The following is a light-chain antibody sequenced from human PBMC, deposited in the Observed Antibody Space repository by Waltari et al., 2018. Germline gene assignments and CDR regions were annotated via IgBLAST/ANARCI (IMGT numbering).Light chain of an antibody. CDR2: DVT. CDR3: SSYTSSSTLVV. V-gene: IGLV2-14*03. J-gene: IGLJ2*01. Sequence: QSAQTQPASVSGSPGQSITISCTGTSSDVGGYNYVSWYQQHPGKAPKLMIYDVTNRPSGVSNRFSGSKSGNTASLTISGLQAEDEAHYYCSSYTSSSTLVVFGGGTKLTVL. CDR1: SSDVGGYNY.